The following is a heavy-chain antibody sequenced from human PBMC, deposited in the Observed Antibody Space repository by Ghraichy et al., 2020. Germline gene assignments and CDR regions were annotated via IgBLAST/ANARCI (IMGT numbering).Heavy chain of an antibody. CDR1: GFSLSTSGMC. J-gene: IGHJ6*02. CDR3: ARSSYYYGSGSSYKKALPSTWSYYGMDV. Sequence: SGPTLVKPTQTLTLTCTFSGFSLSTSGMCVSWIRQPPGKALEWLALIDWDDDKYYSTSLKTRLTISKDTSKNQVVLTMTNMDPVDTATYYCARSSYYYGSGSSYKKALPSTWSYYGMDVWGQGTTVTVSS. D-gene: IGHD3-10*01. V-gene: IGHV2-70*01. CDR2: IDWDDDK.